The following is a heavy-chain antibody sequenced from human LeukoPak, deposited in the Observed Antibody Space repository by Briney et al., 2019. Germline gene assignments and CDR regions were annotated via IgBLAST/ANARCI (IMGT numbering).Heavy chain of an antibody. J-gene: IGHJ4*02. CDR2: IIPIFGTA. CDR3: ARVIKGNYHDSSGYYDY. Sequence: SVKVSCKASGGTFSSYAISWVRQARGQGLEWMGGIIPIFGTANYAQKFQGRVTITTDESTSTAYMELSSLRSEDTAVYYCARVIKGNYHDSSGYYDYWGQGTLVTVSS. CDR1: GGTFSSYA. V-gene: IGHV1-69*05. D-gene: IGHD3-22*01.